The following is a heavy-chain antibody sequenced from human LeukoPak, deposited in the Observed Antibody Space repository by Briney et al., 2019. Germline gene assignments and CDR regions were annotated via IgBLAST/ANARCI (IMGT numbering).Heavy chain of an antibody. CDR2: ISSSGDSA. V-gene: IGHV3-23*01. D-gene: IGHD6-19*01. Sequence: PGGSLRLSCAASGFTFNSYAMSWVRQAPGKRLEWVSAISSSGDSAYYADPVKGRFTISRDNSKKTLYLQMNSLRVEDTAVYHCVKDPYSSGWYGGNALDLWGQGTMVTISS. CDR3: VKDPYSSGWYGGNALDL. CDR1: GFTFNSYA. J-gene: IGHJ3*01.